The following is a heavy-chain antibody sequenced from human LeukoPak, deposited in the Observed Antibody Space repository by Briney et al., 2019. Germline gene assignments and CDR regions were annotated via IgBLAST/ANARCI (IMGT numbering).Heavy chain of an antibody. Sequence: ETLSLTCTVSGGSISSSSYYWGWIRQPPGKGLEWIGSIYYSGSTYYNPSLKSRVTISVDTSKNQFSLKLSSVTAADTAVYYCARGGMVVVPAVKKKGMDVWGQGTTVTVSS. D-gene: IGHD2-2*01. CDR1: GGSISSSSYY. CDR3: ARGGMVVVPAVKKKGMDV. J-gene: IGHJ6*02. V-gene: IGHV4-39*01. CDR2: IYYSGST.